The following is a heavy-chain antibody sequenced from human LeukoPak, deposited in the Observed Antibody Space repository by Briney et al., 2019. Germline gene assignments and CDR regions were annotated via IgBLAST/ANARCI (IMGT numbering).Heavy chain of an antibody. CDR3: ARGYSGYFYY. J-gene: IGHJ4*02. CDR2: IDGDGSST. D-gene: IGHD5-12*01. V-gene: IGHV3-74*01. CDR1: GFIFRCSW. Sequence: GGSLRLSCVASGFIFRCSWMQSVCQAPGKGLVWVSRIDGDGSSTNYADSVKGRFTISRDNAKNTLYLQMNSLRAEDTAVYYCARGYSGYFYYWGQGTLVTVSS.